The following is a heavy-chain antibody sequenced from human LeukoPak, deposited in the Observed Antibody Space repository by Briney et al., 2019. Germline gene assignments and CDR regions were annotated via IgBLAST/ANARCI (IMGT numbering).Heavy chain of an antibody. V-gene: IGHV1-69*04. J-gene: IGHJ6*02. Sequence: GASVKASCKASGGTFSSYSISWGRQAPGQGLEWMGRIIPILGIANYAQKFQGRVTITADKSTSTAYMELSSLRSEDTAVYYCARDRNYDFWSGYPGNGMDVWGQGTTVTVS. CDR1: GGTFSSYS. CDR3: ARDRNYDFWSGYPGNGMDV. D-gene: IGHD3-3*01. CDR2: IIPILGIA.